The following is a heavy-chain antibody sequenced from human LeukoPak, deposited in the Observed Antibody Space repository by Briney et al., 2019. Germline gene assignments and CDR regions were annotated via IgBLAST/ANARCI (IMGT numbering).Heavy chain of an antibody. V-gene: IGHV4-34*01. CDR1: GGSFSGYY. J-gene: IGHJ1*01. CDR2: INHSGST. Sequence: PSETLSLTCAVYGGSFSGYYWSWIRQPPGKGLEWIGEINHSGSTNYNPSLTSRVTISVDTSKNQLSLKLSSVTAADTAVYYCARRHAYYYGSGSYSHFQHWGQGTLVTVSS. D-gene: IGHD3-10*01. CDR3: ARRHAYYYGSGSYSHFQH.